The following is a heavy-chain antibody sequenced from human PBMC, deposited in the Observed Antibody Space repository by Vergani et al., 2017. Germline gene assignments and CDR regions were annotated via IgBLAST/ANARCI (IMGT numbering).Heavy chain of an antibody. CDR1: GFTLGDYA. CDR3: VRAPRYCREISCTSLDS. D-gene: IGHD2-15*01. V-gene: IGHV3-49*04. CDR2: IWSKPYGGTT. Sequence: EVHLVESGGGLVQPGRSLRLSCSGSGFTLGDYAMTWVRQAPGKGLEWVAFIWSKPYGGTTEYAASVKGRFTISRDNANNALYLQMASLRAEDTGIYYCVRAPRYCREISCTSLDSRGQGTLVTVSS. J-gene: IGHJ4*02.